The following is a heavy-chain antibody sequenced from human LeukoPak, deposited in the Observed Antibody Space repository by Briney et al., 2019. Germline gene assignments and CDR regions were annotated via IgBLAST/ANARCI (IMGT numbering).Heavy chain of an antibody. CDR1: GGTFSSYA. D-gene: IGHD4-11*01. J-gene: IGHJ6*02. CDR3: ARDRGYSNYVYYYYYGMDV. V-gene: IGHV1-69*04. CDR2: IIPILGIA. Sequence: ASVKVSCKASGGTFSSYAICWVRKAPGQGLEWMGRIIPILGIANYAQKFQGRVTITADKSTSTAYMELSSLRSEDTAVYYCARDRGYSNYVYYYYYGMDVWGQGTTVTVSS.